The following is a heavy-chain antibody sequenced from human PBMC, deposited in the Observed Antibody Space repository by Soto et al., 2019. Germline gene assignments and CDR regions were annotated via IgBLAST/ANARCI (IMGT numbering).Heavy chain of an antibody. Sequence: HPGGSLRLSCAASGFTVSSNYMSWVRQAPGKGLEWVSVIYSGGSTYYADSVKGRFTISRDNSKNTLYLQMNSLRAEDTAVYYCARDRPGYSYGYGASPYYYYGMDVWGQGTTVTVSS. D-gene: IGHD5-18*01. V-gene: IGHV3-53*01. J-gene: IGHJ6*02. CDR1: GFTVSSNY. CDR2: IYSGGST. CDR3: ARDRPGYSYGYGASPYYYYGMDV.